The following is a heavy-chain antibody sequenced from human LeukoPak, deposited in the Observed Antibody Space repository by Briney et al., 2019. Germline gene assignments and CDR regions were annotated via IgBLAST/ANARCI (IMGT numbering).Heavy chain of an antibody. CDR3: AKDRNTFDKYAFDI. CDR1: GFTFSNAW. V-gene: IGHV3-23*01. J-gene: IGHJ3*02. Sequence: GGSLRLSCAASGFTFSNAWMGWVRQAPGKGLEWVSAISGSGGSTYYADSVKGRFTISRDNSKNTLYLQMNSLRAEDTAVYYCAKDRNTFDKYAFDIWGQGTMVTVSS. CDR2: ISGSGGST. D-gene: IGHD4-11*01.